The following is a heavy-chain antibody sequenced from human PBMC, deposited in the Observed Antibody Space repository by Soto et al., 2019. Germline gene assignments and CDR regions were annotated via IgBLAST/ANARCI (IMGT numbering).Heavy chain of an antibody. V-gene: IGHV3-23*01. Sequence: GGSLRLSCAASGFTFSSYARSWVRQTPGKGLEWVSAISGSGGSTYYADSVKGRFTISRDNSKNQFSLKLSSVTPEDTAVYYCVRERKYQLLSWYWFDPWGQGTVVTVSS. CDR1: GFTFSSYA. CDR3: VRERKYQLLSWYWFDP. J-gene: IGHJ5*02. D-gene: IGHD2-2*01. CDR2: ISGSGGST.